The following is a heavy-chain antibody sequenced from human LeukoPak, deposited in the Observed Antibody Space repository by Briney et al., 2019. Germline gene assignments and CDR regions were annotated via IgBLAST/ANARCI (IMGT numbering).Heavy chain of an antibody. Sequence: GGSLRLSCAASGFTFSSYWMSWVRQAPGKGLEWVANIKQDGSEKYYVDSVKGRFTISRDNAKNSLYLQMNSLSSEDTAVYCARITVIRVAAMDVWGKGTTVTISS. V-gene: IGHV3-7*01. D-gene: IGHD3-10*01. CDR1: GFTFSSYW. CDR2: IKQDGSEK. CDR3: ARITVIRVAAMDV. J-gene: IGHJ6*03.